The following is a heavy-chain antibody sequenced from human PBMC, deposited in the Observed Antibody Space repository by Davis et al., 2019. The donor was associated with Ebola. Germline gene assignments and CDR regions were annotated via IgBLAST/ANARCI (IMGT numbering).Heavy chain of an antibody. J-gene: IGHJ6*02. D-gene: IGHD2-15*01. V-gene: IGHV4-34*01. CDR2: INHTGGT. CDR1: GGSLNTYY. Sequence: PGGSLRLSCAVSGGSLNTYYWSWLRQPPGKGLEWIGEINHTGGTKHNPSLKSRLSISMDTTHNQFSLRLSSVTAADTALYYCALRGYCSGGYCYFDHNYGLDIWGQGTTVSVSS. CDR3: ALRGYCSGGYCYFDHNYGLDI.